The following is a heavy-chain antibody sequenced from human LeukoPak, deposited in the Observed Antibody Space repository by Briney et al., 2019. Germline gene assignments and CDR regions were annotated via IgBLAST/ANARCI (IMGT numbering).Heavy chain of an antibody. Sequence: GGSLRLSCAASGFTFSSYSMNWVRQAPGKGLEWVSTIGSSNSYIYYADSVKGRFTISRDNAKNSLYLQMNSLRAEDTAVYYCARVHLSSWYVLYYFDYWRQGTLVIVSS. J-gene: IGHJ4*02. CDR3: ARVHLSSWYVLYYFDY. V-gene: IGHV3-21*01. CDR2: IGSSNSYI. CDR1: GFTFSSYS. D-gene: IGHD6-13*01.